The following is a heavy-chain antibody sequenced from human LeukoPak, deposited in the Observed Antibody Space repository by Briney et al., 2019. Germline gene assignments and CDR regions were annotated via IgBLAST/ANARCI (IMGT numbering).Heavy chain of an antibody. CDR3: ARGPPYYGSGSYTPARHYFDY. CDR2: INHSGST. CDR1: GDSITSSAFY. J-gene: IGHJ4*02. V-gene: IGHV4-39*07. Sequence: SETLSLTCTVSGDSITSSAFYWGWIRQPPGKGLEWIGEINHSGSTNYNPSLKSRVTISVDTSKNQFSLKLSSVTAADTAVYYCARGPPYYGSGSYTPARHYFDYWGQGTLVTVSS. D-gene: IGHD3-10*01.